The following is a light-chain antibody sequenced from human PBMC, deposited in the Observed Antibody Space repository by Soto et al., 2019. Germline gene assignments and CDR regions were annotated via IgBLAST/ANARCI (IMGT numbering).Light chain of an antibody. CDR3: QPYYSSPPNT. CDR1: QSVSSSY. V-gene: IGKV3-20*01. CDR2: GAS. Sequence: EMVLPQSPGTLSLSPGERATLSCRASQSVSSSYLAWYQQKPGQAPRLLIYGASSRATGIPDRFSGSGSGTDFTLTISRLEPDDFALYYCQPYYSSPPNTFGQGTKLEIK. J-gene: IGKJ2*01.